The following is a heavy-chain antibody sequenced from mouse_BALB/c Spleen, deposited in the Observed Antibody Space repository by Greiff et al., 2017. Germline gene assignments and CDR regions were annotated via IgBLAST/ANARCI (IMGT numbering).Heavy chain of an antibody. CDR2: IDPENGDT. V-gene: IGHV14-4*02. Sequence: EVKLQESGAELVRSGASVKLSCTASGFNIKDYYMHWVKQRPEQGLEWIGWIDPENGDTEYAPKFQGKATMTADTSSNTAYLQLSSLTSEDTAVYYCNAEVRPFAYWGQGTLVTVSA. CDR3: NAEVRPFAY. D-gene: IGHD2-14*01. CDR1: GFNIKDYY. J-gene: IGHJ3*01.